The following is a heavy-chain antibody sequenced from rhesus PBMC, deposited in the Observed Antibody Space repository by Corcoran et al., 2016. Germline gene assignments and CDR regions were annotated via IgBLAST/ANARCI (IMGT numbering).Heavy chain of an antibody. J-gene: IGHJ4*01. CDR3: ARERPTGVIIINFDY. V-gene: IGHV4S7*01. D-gene: IGHD3-34*01. CDR1: GGSISGGSG. CDR2: INSSSGNT. Sequence: QVQLQESGPGLLTPSETLSLTCAVSGGSISGGSGWCLTRQPPGSGLGWIGSINSSSGNTYYNPSLKSRATISTDTSKNQFSLKLSSVTAADTAVYYCARERPTGVIIINFDYWGQGVLVTVSS.